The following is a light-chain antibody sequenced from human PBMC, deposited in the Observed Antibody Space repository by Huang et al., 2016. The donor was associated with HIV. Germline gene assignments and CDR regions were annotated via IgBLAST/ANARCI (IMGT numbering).Light chain of an antibody. J-gene: IGKJ1*01. Sequence: DIQMTQSPSAMSASVGDRVTITCRTNQDIVNYLAWLQQKPGRAPKRLIYAVSSLQSGVPSRFSGSGCGTEYTLTINNLQPEDFANYYCLQHKAFHWPTFGQGTKVE. CDR3: LQHKAFHWPT. V-gene: IGKV1-17*03. CDR2: AVS. CDR1: QDIVNY.